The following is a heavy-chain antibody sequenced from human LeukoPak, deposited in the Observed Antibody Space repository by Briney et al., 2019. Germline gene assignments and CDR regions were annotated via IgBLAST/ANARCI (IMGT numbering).Heavy chain of an antibody. V-gene: IGHV3-66*01. Sequence: GGSLRLSCAVSGFLVSTNYMSWVRQAPGKGPECVSVFYSGGDTYYADSVKGRFTISRDSSKNTVSLQMNSLRAEDTAVYYCTSGGEYRTSSGYGHDRWGQGTLVTVSS. CDR3: TSGGEYRTSSGYGHDR. D-gene: IGHD6-6*01. CDR2: FYSGGDT. J-gene: IGHJ5*02. CDR1: GFLVSTNY.